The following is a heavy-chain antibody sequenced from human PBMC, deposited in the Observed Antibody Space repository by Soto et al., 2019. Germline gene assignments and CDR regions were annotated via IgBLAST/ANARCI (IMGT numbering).Heavy chain of an antibody. D-gene: IGHD6-13*01. CDR1: VDSITTYY. Sequence: SETLSLTCTVSVDSITTYYWSWIRQPAGKGLEWIGRIDTSGNTNYNPSLKSRVTMSVDTSKKQFSLKLTSVTAADTTVYYCARYSNNWFQTEGMDVWGQGTTVTVS. CDR2: IDTSGNT. V-gene: IGHV4-4*07. J-gene: IGHJ6*02. CDR3: ARYSNNWFQTEGMDV.